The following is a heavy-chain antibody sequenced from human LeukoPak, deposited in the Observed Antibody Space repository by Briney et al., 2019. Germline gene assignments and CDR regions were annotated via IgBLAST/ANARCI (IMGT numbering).Heavy chain of an antibody. V-gene: IGHV1-18*01. J-gene: IGHJ5*02. CDR1: GYPFTSFG. Sequence: GALVKVSCKASGYPFTSFGISWVRQAPGQGLEWMGWISAYNGNTNYAQKLQGRVTMTTDASTSTAYMELRSLRSDDTAVYYCARVLRYFDVPPPLAMPHFDPWGQGTLVTVSS. D-gene: IGHD3-9*01. CDR3: ARVLRYFDVPPPLAMPHFDP. CDR2: ISAYNGNT.